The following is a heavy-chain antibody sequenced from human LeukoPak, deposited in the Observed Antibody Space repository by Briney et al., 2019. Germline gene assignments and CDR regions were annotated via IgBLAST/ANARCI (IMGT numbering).Heavy chain of an antibody. CDR1: GFTVSSNF. D-gene: IGHD3-16*01. CDR2: IYSGGNT. J-gene: IGHJ3*02. CDR3: ARDRLPPLGAFDI. Sequence: GGSMRLSCAASGFTVSSNFMSWVRQAPGKGLEWVSVIYSGGNTYYADYVKGRFTISRDNSKNTLYLQMNSLRAEDTAVYHCARDRLPPLGAFDIWGQGTMVTVSS. V-gene: IGHV3-66*01.